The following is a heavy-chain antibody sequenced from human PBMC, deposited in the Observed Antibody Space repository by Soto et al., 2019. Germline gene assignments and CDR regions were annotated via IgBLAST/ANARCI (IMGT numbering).Heavy chain of an antibody. CDR2: INHSGST. D-gene: IGHD1-26*01. Sequence: SETLSLTCAVYGGSFSGYYWSWIRQPPGKGLEWIGEINHSGSTNYNPSLKSRVTISVDTSKNQFSLKLSSVTAADTAVYYRADSSGSYGRFDYWGQGTLVTVSS. J-gene: IGHJ4*02. CDR3: ADSSGSYGRFDY. CDR1: GGSFSGYY. V-gene: IGHV4-34*01.